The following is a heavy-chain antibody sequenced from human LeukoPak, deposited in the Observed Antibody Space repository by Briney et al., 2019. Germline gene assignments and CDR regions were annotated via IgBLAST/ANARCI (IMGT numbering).Heavy chain of an antibody. J-gene: IGHJ4*02. CDR2: IIPISGTA. CDR1: GGTFSGYA. Sequence: GASVKVSCKASGGTFSGYAISWVRQAPGQGLEWMGGIIPISGTANYAQKFQGRVTITTDESTSTAYMELSSLRSEDTAVYYCASRGSSGYYLPFDYWGQGTLVTVSS. CDR3: ASRGSSGYYLPFDY. D-gene: IGHD3-22*01. V-gene: IGHV1-69*05.